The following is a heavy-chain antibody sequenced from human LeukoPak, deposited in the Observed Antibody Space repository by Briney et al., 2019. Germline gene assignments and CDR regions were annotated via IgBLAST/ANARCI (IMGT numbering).Heavy chain of an antibody. V-gene: IGHV1-18*01. D-gene: IGHD5-18*01. J-gene: IGHJ1*01. CDR2: ISAYDGNT. CDR3: ARAVRGYNYAYLPF. Sequence: ASMTVSCKASGYTFSSYGISWVRLAPGQGLEWMGWISAYDGNTDYAQNLQGRVTMTTDTSTSTAYMELRSLRSDDTAVYYCARAVRGYNYAYLPFWGQGTLVTVSS. CDR1: GYTFSSYG.